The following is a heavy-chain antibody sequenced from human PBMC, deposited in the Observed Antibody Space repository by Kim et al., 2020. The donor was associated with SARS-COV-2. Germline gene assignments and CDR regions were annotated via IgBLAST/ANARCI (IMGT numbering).Heavy chain of an antibody. CDR3: ARGGYYGSGSYYY. CDR1: GGSFSGYY. J-gene: IGHJ4*02. CDR2: INHSGST. Sequence: SETLSLTCAVYGGSFSGYYWSWIRQPPGKGLEWIGEINHSGSTNYNPSLKSRVTISVDTSKNQFSLKLSSVTAADTAVYYCARGGYYGSGSYYYWGQGTLVTVSS. D-gene: IGHD3-10*01. V-gene: IGHV4-34*01.